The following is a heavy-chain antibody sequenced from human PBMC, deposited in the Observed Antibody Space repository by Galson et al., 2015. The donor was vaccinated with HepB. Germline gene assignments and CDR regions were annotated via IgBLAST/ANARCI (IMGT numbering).Heavy chain of an antibody. Sequence: SLRLSCAASRFTFGAYAMNWVRQAPGRGPEWVAAINANGGGTNYADSVKGRFTISRDNSKKSLNLQMSSLRPEDTALYYCVKEDILAGFLVGSFHVWGQGTMVTVSS. D-gene: IGHD3-9*01. J-gene: IGHJ3*01. V-gene: IGHV3-23*01. CDR2: INANGGGT. CDR1: RFTFGAYA. CDR3: VKEDILAGFLVGSFHV.